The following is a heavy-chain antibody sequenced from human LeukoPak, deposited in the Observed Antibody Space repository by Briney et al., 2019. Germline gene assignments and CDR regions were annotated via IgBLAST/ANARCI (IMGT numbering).Heavy chain of an antibody. CDR3: ARGGSYKNDAFDI. J-gene: IGHJ3*02. D-gene: IGHD1-26*01. V-gene: IGHV1-2*02. CDR1: GYSFTSYD. Sequence: GASVKVSCKASGYSFTSYDINWVRQAPGQGLEWMGWINPNSGGTNYAQKSQGRVTMTRDTSISTAYMELSRLRSDDTAVYYCARGGSYKNDAFDIWGQGTMVTVSS. CDR2: INPNSGGT.